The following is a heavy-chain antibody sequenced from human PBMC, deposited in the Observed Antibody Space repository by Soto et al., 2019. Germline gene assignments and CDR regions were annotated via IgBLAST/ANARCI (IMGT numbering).Heavy chain of an antibody. Sequence: SQTLSLTCTVSAGSLSANGYYWRWIPQHAVRGLEWIDYICCSGSTYYKPPLKSRVSISVDTSKNQFSLNLSSVTAADTDVYDSATEENDIDSWGQGPLVTVT. J-gene: IGHJ4*02. CDR2: ICCSGST. D-gene: IGHD3-22*01. CDR3: ATEENDIDS. CDR1: AGSLSANGYY. V-gene: IGHV4-31*03.